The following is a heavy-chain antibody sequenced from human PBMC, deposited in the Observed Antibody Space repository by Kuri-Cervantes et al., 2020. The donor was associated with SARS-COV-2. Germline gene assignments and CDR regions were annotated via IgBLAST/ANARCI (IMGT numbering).Heavy chain of an antibody. V-gene: IGHV3-21*01. Sequence: GGSLRLSCAASGFTFSSYSMNWVRQAPGKGLEWVSSISSSSSYIYYADSVKGRFTISRDNAKNSLYLQMNSLRAEDTAVYYCARDLSYSSSSWALEYWGQGTLVTVSS. CDR3: ARDLSYSSSSWALEY. CDR1: GFTFSSYS. J-gene: IGHJ4*02. D-gene: IGHD6-6*01. CDR2: ISSSSSYI.